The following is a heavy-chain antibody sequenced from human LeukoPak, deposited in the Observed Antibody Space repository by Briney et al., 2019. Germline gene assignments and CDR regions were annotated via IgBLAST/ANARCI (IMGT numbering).Heavy chain of an antibody. J-gene: IGHJ4*02. CDR1: GFTFSSCD. CDR2: IGTAGDP. D-gene: IGHD6-19*01. Sequence: GGSLRLSCAASGFTFSSCDMHWVRQATGKGLEWVSAIGTAGDPYYPGSVKGRFTISRENAKNSLYLQMNSLRAGDTAVYYCARGIGSGWAGFDYWGQGTLVTVSS. V-gene: IGHV3-13*05. CDR3: ARGIGSGWAGFDY.